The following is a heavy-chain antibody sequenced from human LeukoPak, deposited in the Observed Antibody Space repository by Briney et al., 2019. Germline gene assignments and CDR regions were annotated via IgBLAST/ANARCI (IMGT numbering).Heavy chain of an antibody. J-gene: IGHJ5*02. D-gene: IGHD6-19*01. V-gene: IGHV4-39*07. CDR2: IYYSGST. CDR3: VRDPTSGWYGGWFDP. Sequence: SETLSLTCTVSGGSISSSSYYWGWIRQPPGKGLEWIGSIYYSGSTYYNPSLKSRVTISLDTSKNQVSLNLTSVTAADTAVYSCVRDPTSGWYGGWFDPWGQGTLVTVSS. CDR1: GGSISSSSYY.